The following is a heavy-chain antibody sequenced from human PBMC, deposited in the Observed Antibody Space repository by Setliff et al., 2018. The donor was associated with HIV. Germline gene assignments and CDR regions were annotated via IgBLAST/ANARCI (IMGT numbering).Heavy chain of an antibody. V-gene: IGHV4-39*01. CDR3: ARGPLDSSGYRSDAFDI. Sequence: SETLSLTCTVSGGSTTSSTYYWGWIRQPPGRGLEWIGSVSYTGRTHYNPSLKSRVTISIDTSRNQFSLNLSSVTAADTAVYYCARGPLDSSGYRSDAFDIWGQGTMVTVSS. CDR2: VSYTGRT. D-gene: IGHD3-22*01. CDR1: GGSTTSSTYY. J-gene: IGHJ3*02.